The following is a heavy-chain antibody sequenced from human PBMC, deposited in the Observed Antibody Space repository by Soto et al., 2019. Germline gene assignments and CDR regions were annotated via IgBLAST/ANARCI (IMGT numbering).Heavy chain of an antibody. V-gene: IGHV4-31*11. D-gene: IGHD2-8*02. CDR3: ARDKITGLFDY. CDR2: IYYSGST. Sequence: SETLSLTCAVSGGSISSSNWWSWIRQHPRKGLEWIGYIYYSGSTYYNPSLKSRVTISVDTSKNQFSLKLSSVTAADTAVYYCARDKITGLFDYWGQGTLVTVSS. CDR1: GGSISSSNW. J-gene: IGHJ4*02.